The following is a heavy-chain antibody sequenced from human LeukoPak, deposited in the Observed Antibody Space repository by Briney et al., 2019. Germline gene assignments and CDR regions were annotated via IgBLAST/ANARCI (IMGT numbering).Heavy chain of an antibody. CDR3: AREGVLAAADY. CDR2: ISSSSSYI. D-gene: IGHD2-2*01. V-gene: IGHV3-21*01. J-gene: IGHJ4*02. Sequence: AGGSLTLSCAASGFTFSSYSMNWVRQAPGKGLEWVSSISSSSSYIYYADSVKGRFTISRDNTKNSLYLQMNSLRAEDTAVYFCAREGVLAAADYWGQGTLVTVSS. CDR1: GFTFSSYS.